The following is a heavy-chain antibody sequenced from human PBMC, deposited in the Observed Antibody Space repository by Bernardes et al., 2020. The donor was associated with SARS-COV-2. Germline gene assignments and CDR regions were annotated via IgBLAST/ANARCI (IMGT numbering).Heavy chain of an antibody. D-gene: IGHD4-4*01. CDR2: INKDGSGT. V-gene: IGHV3-74*01. J-gene: IGHJ6*02. CDR1: GFTFSDYW. CDR3: SKDLHNYGMDV. Sequence: GGSLRLSCAASGFTFSDYWMNWVRKVPGKGLVWVSGINKDGSGTNYAESVRGRFTISRDNAKRTLYLQMNSLGAEDSAVYYCSKDLHNYGMDVWGQGTTVIVSS.